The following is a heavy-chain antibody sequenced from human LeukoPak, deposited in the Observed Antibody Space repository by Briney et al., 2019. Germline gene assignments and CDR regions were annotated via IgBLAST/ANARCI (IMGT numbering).Heavy chain of an antibody. CDR3: ARVMAAAGTFPGRDY. Sequence: ASVKVSCKASGYTFTSFGISWVRQAPGQGLERMGWISVDNGNTKYAQRLQGRATMTTDTSTTTAYMELRSLRSDDTAVYYCARVMAAAGTFPGRDYWGQGTLVTVSS. CDR2: ISVDNGNT. V-gene: IGHV1-18*01. J-gene: IGHJ4*02. D-gene: IGHD6-13*01. CDR1: GYTFTSFG.